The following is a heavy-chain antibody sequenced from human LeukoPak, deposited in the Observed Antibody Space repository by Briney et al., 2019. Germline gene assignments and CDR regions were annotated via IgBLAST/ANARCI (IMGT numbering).Heavy chain of an antibody. CDR2: ISGSGGRT. Sequence: GGSLRLSCAASGFTFSSYSMNWVRQAPGKGLEWVSAISGSGGRTYYADSVEGRFTISRDNSKSTLYLEVNSLRAEDTAVYYCAKGPIAVAGKLSSHFDHWGQGTLVTVSS. V-gene: IGHV3-23*01. D-gene: IGHD6-19*01. CDR3: AKGPIAVAGKLSSHFDH. CDR1: GFTFSSYS. J-gene: IGHJ4*02.